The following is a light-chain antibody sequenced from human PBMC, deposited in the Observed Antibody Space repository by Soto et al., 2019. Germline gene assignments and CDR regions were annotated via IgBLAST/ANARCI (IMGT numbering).Light chain of an antibody. Sequence: DFVLTQTPLSLNATLGQPASISCKSSQGLAHSDGNTYLSWLQQRPGQPPRLLIYKTSNRFSGVPDRFSGSGAGTDFTLKISKVEAEDVGVYYCVEAELLPHAFGHGTKVEIK. CDR1: QGLAHSDGNTY. CDR2: KTS. V-gene: IGKV2-24*01. CDR3: VEAELLPHA. J-gene: IGKJ1*01.